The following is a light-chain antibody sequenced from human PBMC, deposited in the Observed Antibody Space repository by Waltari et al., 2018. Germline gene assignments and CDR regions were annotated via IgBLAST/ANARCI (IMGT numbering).Light chain of an antibody. J-gene: IGLJ3*02. Sequence: QSALTQPPSASGSPGQSVTIPCTGTSSDIGGYSYVSWYQQHPGKAPKLMIYEVTKRPSGVPDRFSGSKSGNTASLTVSGLQAEDVADYYCSSYAGRNNLGVFGGGTKLTVL. CDR1: SSDIGGYSY. V-gene: IGLV2-8*01. CDR3: SSYAGRNNLGV. CDR2: EVT.